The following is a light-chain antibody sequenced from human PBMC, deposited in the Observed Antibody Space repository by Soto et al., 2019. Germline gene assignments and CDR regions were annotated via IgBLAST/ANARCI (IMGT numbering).Light chain of an antibody. J-gene: IGLJ2*01. CDR3: ASWDDSLSAL. CDR1: YSSIGRNY. V-gene: IGLV1-47*01. Sequence: QSVLTQPPSASGTPGQRVIISCSGGYSSIGRNYVSWYQQLPGTAPKLLIYGDYQRPSGVPDRFSGSKSGTSASLAISGLRSEDEAEYYCASWDDSLSALFGGGTKLTVL. CDR2: GDY.